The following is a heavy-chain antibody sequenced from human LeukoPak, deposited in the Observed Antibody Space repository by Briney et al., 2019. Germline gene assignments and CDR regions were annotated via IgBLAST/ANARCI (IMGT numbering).Heavy chain of an antibody. J-gene: IGHJ6*02. D-gene: IGHD2-2*01. CDR1: GYTFTSYG. CDR2: ISAYNGNT. V-gene: IGHV1-18*01. Sequence: ASVKVSCKASGYTFTSYGISWVRQAPGQGLEWMGWISAYNGNTNYAQKLQGRVTMTTDTSTSTAYMELRSLRSDDTAVYYCARICSSTSLVVYYYYYGMDVWGQGTTVTVSS. CDR3: ARICSSTSLVVYYYYYGMDV.